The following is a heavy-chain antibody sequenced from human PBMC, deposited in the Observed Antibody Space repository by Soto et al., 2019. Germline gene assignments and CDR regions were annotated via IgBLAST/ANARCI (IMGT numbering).Heavy chain of an antibody. D-gene: IGHD5-12*01. J-gene: IGHJ3*02. CDR2: IYPGDSDT. CDR3: ALRRSIVATIDAFDI. CDR1: GYSFTSYW. Sequence: GESLKISCKGSGYSFTSYWIGWVRQMPGKGLEWMGIIYPGDSDTRYSPSFQGQVTISADKSISTAYLQWSSLKASDTAMYYCALRRSIVATIDAFDIWGQGTMVTVSS. V-gene: IGHV5-51*01.